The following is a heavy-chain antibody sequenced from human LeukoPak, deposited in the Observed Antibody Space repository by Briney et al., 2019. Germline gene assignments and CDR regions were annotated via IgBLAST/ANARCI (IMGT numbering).Heavy chain of an antibody. CDR3: AKDGTFGAATYYFDY. CDR1: GFSVSSNY. Sequence: GGSLRLSCAASGFSVSSNYMSWVRQAPGKGLEWVSVIYSGGYTYYADSVKGRFTISRDNSKNTLYLQMNSLRGEDTAVYYCAKDGTFGAATYYFDYWGQGTLVTVSS. V-gene: IGHV3-66*02. CDR2: IYSGGYT. J-gene: IGHJ4*02. D-gene: IGHD3-3*01.